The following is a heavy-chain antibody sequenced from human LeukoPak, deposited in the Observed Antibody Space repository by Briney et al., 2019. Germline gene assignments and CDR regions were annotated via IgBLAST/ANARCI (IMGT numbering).Heavy chain of an antibody. CDR2: ITTRANII. CDR3: AREGGGYRLFEF. CDR1: GFTFSDHY. J-gene: IGHJ4*02. V-gene: IGHV3-11*04. D-gene: IGHD2-15*01. Sequence: GGSLRLSCAASGFTFSDHYMSWIRQVPGKGLEWVSYITTRANIIYYVDSVKGRFTVSADNAKNSLYLQMDNLRAEDTAVYYCAREGGGYRLFEFWGQGLLVTVSS.